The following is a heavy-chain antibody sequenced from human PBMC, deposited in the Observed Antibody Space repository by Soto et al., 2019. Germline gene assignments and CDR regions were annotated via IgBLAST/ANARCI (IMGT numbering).Heavy chain of an antibody. D-gene: IGHD6-19*01. CDR3: ASGSLRGGSGRYHPFDY. CDR2: IKQDGSEK. J-gene: IGHJ4*02. Sequence: PGGSLRLSCAASGFIFSDHYMDWVRQAPGKGLEWVANIKQDGSEKYYVDSVEGRFTISRDNSKNSMYLQMNSLRAEDTAVYYCASGSLRGGSGRYHPFDYWGQGTLVTVSS. CDR1: GFIFSDHY. V-gene: IGHV3-7*03.